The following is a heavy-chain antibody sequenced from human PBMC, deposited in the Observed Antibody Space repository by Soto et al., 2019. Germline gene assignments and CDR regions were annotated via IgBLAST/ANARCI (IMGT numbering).Heavy chain of an antibody. Sequence: EVQLLESGGGLVQPGGSLRLSCAASGFTFSTYAMTWVRQAPGKGLEWVSVISGSGGTTYYPDAVKGRFTISRNNSKNTLYLQMNSLRAEDTAVYYCAKRTVGWYFDLWGRGTLVTVSS. D-gene: IGHD4-17*01. CDR2: ISGSGGTT. CDR3: AKRTVGWYFDL. CDR1: GFTFSTYA. V-gene: IGHV3-23*01. J-gene: IGHJ2*01.